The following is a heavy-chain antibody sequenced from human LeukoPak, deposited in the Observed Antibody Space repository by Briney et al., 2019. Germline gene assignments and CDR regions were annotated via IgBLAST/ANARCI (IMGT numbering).Heavy chain of an antibody. CDR1: GGSFSGYY. CDR2: INHSGST. V-gene: IGHV4-34*01. D-gene: IGHD1-7*01. Sequence: PSETLSLTCAVYGGSFSGYYWSWIRQPPGKGLEWIGEINHSGSTNYNPSLKSRVTISVDTSKNQFSLKLSSVTAADAAVYYCARGLSLITGTTAVAATKGSLDYWGQGTLVTVSS. J-gene: IGHJ4*02. CDR3: ARGLSLITGTTAVAATKGSLDY.